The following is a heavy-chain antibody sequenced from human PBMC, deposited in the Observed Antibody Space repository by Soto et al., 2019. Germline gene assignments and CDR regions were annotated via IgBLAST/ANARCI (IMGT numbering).Heavy chain of an antibody. CDR2: IRAYNGNT. J-gene: IGHJ6*03. Sequence: ASLKVSCKASGYTFSSYGIIWVRQAPGQGLEWMGWIRAYNGNTNYAQKFQGRVTMTTDTSTSTAYMDLGSLRSDDTAVYYCARGGDVTTRFYNMDVWGKGTTVTVSS. V-gene: IGHV1-18*01. CDR1: GYTFSSYG. CDR3: ARGGDVTTRFYNMDV. D-gene: IGHD3-22*01.